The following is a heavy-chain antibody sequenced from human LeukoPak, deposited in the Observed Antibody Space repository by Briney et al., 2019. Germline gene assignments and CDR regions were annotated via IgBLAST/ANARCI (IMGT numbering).Heavy chain of an antibody. CDR1: GFTFSSYA. CDR2: ISGSGGST. J-gene: IGHJ4*02. D-gene: IGHD2-2*01. Sequence: GGSLRLSCAASGFTFSSYAMSWVRQAPGKGLEWVSAISGSGGSTYYADSVRGRFTISRDNAKNSLYLQMNSLRAEDTAVYYCARDRDYCSSTCCPFDYWGQGTLVTVSS. V-gene: IGHV3-23*01. CDR3: ARDRDYCSSTCCPFDY.